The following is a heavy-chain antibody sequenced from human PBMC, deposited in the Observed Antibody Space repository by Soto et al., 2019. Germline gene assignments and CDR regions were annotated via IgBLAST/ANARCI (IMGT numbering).Heavy chain of an antibody. CDR1: GGTFSSYA. V-gene: IGHV1-69*13. D-gene: IGHD5-12*01. CDR2: IIPIFGTA. Sequence: GASVKVSCKASGGTFSSYAISWVRQAPGQGLEWMGGIIPIFGTANYAQKFQGRVTITADESTSTAYMELSSLRSEDTAVYYFARGADSGYDHVYYYYGMDVWGQGTTVTVSS. J-gene: IGHJ6*02. CDR3: ARGADSGYDHVYYYYGMDV.